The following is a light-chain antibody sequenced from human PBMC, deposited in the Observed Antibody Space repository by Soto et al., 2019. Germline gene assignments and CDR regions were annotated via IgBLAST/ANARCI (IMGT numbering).Light chain of an antibody. J-gene: IGLJ2*01. CDR3: LLSYSGARGV. CDR1: TGAVTSGHY. V-gene: IGLV7-46*01. CDR2: DTS. Sequence: QAVVTQEPSLTVSPGGTVTLTCDSSTGAVTSGHYPYWFQQKPGQAPRTLIYDTSYRHSWTPARFSGSLLGGKAALTLSGAQPEDEADYYCLLSYSGARGVFGGGTKLTVL.